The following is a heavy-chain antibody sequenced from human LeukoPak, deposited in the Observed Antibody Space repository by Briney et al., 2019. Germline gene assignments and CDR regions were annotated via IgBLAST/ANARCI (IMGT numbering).Heavy chain of an antibody. CDR1: GGTFSSYA. CDR3: ARNDHYDSSDY. Sequence: GASVKVSCKASGGTFSSYAISWVRQAPGQGLEWMGGIIPIFGTANYAQKFQGRVTITADESTSTAYMELSSLRSDDTAVYYCARNDHYDSSDYWGQGTLVTVSS. D-gene: IGHD3-22*01. J-gene: IGHJ4*02. V-gene: IGHV1-69*13. CDR2: IIPIFGTA.